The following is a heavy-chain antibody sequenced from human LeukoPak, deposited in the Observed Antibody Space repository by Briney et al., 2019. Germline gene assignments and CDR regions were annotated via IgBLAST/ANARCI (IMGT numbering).Heavy chain of an antibody. V-gene: IGHV3-21*01. CDR3: ARTAIAAPRKDWFDP. CDR2: ISSSSSYI. CDR1: GFTFSSYS. J-gene: IGHJ5*02. Sequence: SGGSLRLSCAASGFTFSSYSMNWVRQAPGKGLEWVSSISSSSSYIYYADSVKGRFTISRDNAKNSLYLQMNSLRAEDTAVYYCARTAIAAPRKDWFDPWGQGTLVTVSS. D-gene: IGHD6-6*01.